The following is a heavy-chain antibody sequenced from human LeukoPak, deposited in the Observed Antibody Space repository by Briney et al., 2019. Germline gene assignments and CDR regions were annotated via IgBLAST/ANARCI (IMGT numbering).Heavy chain of an antibody. V-gene: IGHV3-23*01. Sequence: PGGSLRLSCAASGFTLSSYAMSWVRQAPGKGLEWVSAISGSGGSTYYADSVKGRFTISRDNSKNTLYLQMNSLRAEDTAVYYCAKARRTSGYYYYGMDVWGQGTTVTVSS. CDR1: GFTLSSYA. J-gene: IGHJ6*02. CDR2: ISGSGGST. CDR3: AKARRTSGYYYYGMDV. D-gene: IGHD2-2*01.